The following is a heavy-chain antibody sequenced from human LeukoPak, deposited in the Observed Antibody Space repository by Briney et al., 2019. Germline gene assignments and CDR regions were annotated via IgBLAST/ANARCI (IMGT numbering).Heavy chain of an antibody. V-gene: IGHV3-9*01. Sequence: PGRPLRLSCAASGFTFDDYAMHWVRQAPGKGLEWVSGISWNSGSIGYADSVKGRFTISRDNAKNSLYLQMNSLRAEDTALYYCAKDNEGEAGSYYYYGMDVWGQGTTVTVSS. J-gene: IGHJ6*02. CDR3: AKDNEGEAGSYYYYGMDV. D-gene: IGHD1-26*01. CDR2: ISWNSGSI. CDR1: GFTFDDYA.